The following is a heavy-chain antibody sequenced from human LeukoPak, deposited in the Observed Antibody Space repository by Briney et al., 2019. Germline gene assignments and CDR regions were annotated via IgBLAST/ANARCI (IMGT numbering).Heavy chain of an antibody. CDR3: ARDIPAPGICFDY. CDR1: GFSFSSYS. Sequence: GGSLRLSCAASGFSFSSYSMNWDRQAPGKGLEWVANINQDGSEKYYVDSVKGRFTISRDNAKNSLYLQMNSLRAEDTAEYYCARDIPAPGICFDYWGQGTLVTVSS. J-gene: IGHJ4*02. CDR2: INQDGSEK. V-gene: IGHV3-7*01. D-gene: IGHD6-13*01.